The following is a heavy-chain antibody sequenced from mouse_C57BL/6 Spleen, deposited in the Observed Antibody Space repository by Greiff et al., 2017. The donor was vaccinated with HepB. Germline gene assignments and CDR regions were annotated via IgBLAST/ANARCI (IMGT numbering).Heavy chain of an antibody. Sequence: QVQLQQPGAELARPGASVKLSCKASGYTFTSYGLSWVKQSTGQGLEWIGEIYPRSGNTYYNEKFKGKATMTADKSSSTAYMELRSLTSEDSAVYFCAREDVTTVVARFDYWGQGTTLTVSS. CDR3: AREDVTTVVARFDY. V-gene: IGHV1-81*01. CDR2: IYPRSGNT. CDR1: GYTFTSYG. D-gene: IGHD1-1*01. J-gene: IGHJ2*01.